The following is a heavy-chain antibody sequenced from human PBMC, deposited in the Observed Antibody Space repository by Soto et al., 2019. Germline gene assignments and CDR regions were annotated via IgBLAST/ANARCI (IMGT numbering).Heavy chain of an antibody. D-gene: IGHD3-10*01. CDR2: INHSGST. CDR3: ARGYGRNFDY. J-gene: IGHJ4*02. CDR1: GGSFSGYY. Sequence: QVQLQQWGAGLLKPSETLSLTCAVYGGSFSGYYWNWIRQPPGKGLEWIGEINHSGSTNYNPALKSRVTISVDTSRNQVSLRLSSVTAADTVVDYCARGYGRNFDYWGQGTLVTVSS. V-gene: IGHV4-34*01.